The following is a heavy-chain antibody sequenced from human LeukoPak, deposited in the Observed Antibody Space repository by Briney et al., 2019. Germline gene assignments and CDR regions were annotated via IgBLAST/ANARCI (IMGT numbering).Heavy chain of an antibody. CDR1: GGSVTTYH. CDR3: ARESLDSWGAFDI. V-gene: IGHV4-59*02. Sequence: SETLSLTCAVSGGSVTTYHWTWIRQPPGKGLEWIGYIYYSGISNYNPSLKSRVTISVDTSKNQFSLRLTSVTAADTAVYYCARESLDSWGAFDIWGQGTMVTVSS. D-gene: IGHD3-9*01. CDR2: IYYSGIS. J-gene: IGHJ3*02.